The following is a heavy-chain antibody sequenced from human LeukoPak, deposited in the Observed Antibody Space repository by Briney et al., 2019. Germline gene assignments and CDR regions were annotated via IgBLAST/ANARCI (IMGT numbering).Heavy chain of an antibody. J-gene: IGHJ4*02. CDR3: AKGLYGENFDY. Sequence: GGSLRLSCAASGFTFSSYGMYWVRQAPGKGLEWVAFIRYDGSNKYYADSVKGRFTISRDNSKNTLYLQMNSRRAEDTAVYYCAKGLYGENFDYWGQGTLVTVSS. CDR2: IRYDGSNK. V-gene: IGHV3-30*02. D-gene: IGHD4-17*01. CDR1: GFTFSSYG.